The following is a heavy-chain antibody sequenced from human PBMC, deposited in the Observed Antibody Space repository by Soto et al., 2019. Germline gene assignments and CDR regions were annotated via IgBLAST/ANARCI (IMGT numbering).Heavy chain of an antibody. D-gene: IGHD5-18*01. J-gene: IGHJ5*02. CDR1: GGSFSGYY. V-gene: IGHV4-34*01. Sequence: QVQLQQWGAGLLKPSETLSLTCAVYGGSFSGYYWSWIRQPPGKGLEWIGEINHSGSTNYNPSLKSRVNISVDTSKNQFSLKLSSVTAADTAVYYCARGTIQLWFYWFDPWGQGTLVTVSS. CDR2: INHSGST. CDR3: ARGTIQLWFYWFDP.